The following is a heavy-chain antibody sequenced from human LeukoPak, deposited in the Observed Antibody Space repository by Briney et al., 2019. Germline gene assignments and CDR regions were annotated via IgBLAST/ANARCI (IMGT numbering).Heavy chain of an antibody. Sequence: SVKVSCKASGGTFSSYAISWVRQAPGQGLEWMGRIIPILGIANYAQKFQGRVTITADKSTSAAYMELSSLRSEDTAVYYCARVVPAADSYYFDYWGQGTLVTVSS. CDR3: ARVVPAADSYYFDY. CDR1: GGTFSSYA. CDR2: IIPILGIA. J-gene: IGHJ4*02. V-gene: IGHV1-69*04. D-gene: IGHD2-2*01.